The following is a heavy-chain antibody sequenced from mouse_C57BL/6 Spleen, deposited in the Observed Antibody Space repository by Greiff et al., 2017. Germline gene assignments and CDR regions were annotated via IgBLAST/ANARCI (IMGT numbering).Heavy chain of an antibody. D-gene: IGHD1-1*01. CDR1: GFTFSDYG. V-gene: IGHV5-17*01. CDR2: ISSGSSTI. J-gene: IGHJ4*01. Sequence: EVKLVESGGGLVKPGGSLKLSCAASGFTFSDYGMHWVRQAPEKGLEWVAYISSGSSTIYYADTVKGRFTISRDNAKNTLFLQMTSLRSEDTAMYYCARKKDGSSSYYAMDYWGQGTSVTVSS. CDR3: ARKKDGSSSYYAMDY.